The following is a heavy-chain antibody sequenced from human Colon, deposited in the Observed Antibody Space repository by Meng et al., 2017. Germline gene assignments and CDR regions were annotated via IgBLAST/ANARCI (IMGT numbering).Heavy chain of an antibody. Sequence: GESLKISCSASGFTFSYYYMSWIRQAPGKGLEWVSYISSSGSTIYYADSVKGRFTISRDNAKNSLYLQMNSLRAEDTAVYYCARDFDYYYGSGRQGYWGQGTLVTVSS. V-gene: IGHV3-11*01. CDR1: GFTFSYYY. J-gene: IGHJ4*02. D-gene: IGHD3-10*01. CDR2: ISSSGSTI. CDR3: ARDFDYYYGSGRQGY.